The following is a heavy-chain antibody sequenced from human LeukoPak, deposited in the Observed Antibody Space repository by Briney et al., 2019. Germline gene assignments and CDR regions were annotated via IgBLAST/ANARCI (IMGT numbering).Heavy chain of an antibody. CDR3: AKDQIAAGRGYFDY. D-gene: IGHD6-13*01. CDR1: GYTFTSYD. V-gene: IGHV1-8*03. CDR2: MDRNSDDT. Sequence: ASVKVSCKASGYTFTSYDVNWVRQAPGQGLEWMGWMDRNSDDTAYAQKFQGRFTITRNTSISTAYMELSSLKSEDTAVYYCAKDQIAAGRGYFDYWGQGTLVIVSS. J-gene: IGHJ4*02.